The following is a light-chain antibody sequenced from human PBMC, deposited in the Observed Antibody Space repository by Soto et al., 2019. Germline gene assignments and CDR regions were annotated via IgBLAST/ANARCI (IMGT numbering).Light chain of an antibody. CDR2: GAS. V-gene: IGKV3-20*01. CDR1: QSVGGSS. CDR3: QQYSRSPLT. J-gene: IGKJ4*01. Sequence: EIVLTQSPGTLSLSPGERATLSCRATQSVGGSSLAWYQQRPGQAPRLLIYGASSRATGIADRFSGSGSGTDFTLTISRLEPEDFAVYYCQQYSRSPLTFGGGTKVEIK.